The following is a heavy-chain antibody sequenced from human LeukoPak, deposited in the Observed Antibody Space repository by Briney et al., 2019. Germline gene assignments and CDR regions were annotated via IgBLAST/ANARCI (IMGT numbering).Heavy chain of an antibody. D-gene: IGHD5-12*01. CDR2: VIPIFPTA. Sequence: ASVKVSCKASGGTFSTYAISWVRQAPGQGLEWMGGVIPIFPTAIYAQKFQGRVTITADKSTSTAYMELSSLRSEDTAVYYCARVGDDIVAGGSWFDPWGQGTLVTVSS. CDR1: GGTFSTYA. J-gene: IGHJ5*02. CDR3: ARVGDDIVAGGSWFDP. V-gene: IGHV1-69*06.